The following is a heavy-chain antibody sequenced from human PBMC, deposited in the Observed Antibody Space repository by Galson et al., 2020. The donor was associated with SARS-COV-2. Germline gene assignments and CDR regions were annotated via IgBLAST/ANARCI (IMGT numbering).Heavy chain of an antibody. V-gene: IGHV3-33*06. CDR3: AKAGASTVTTH. CDR1: GFTFSSYG. Sequence: GGSLRLSCAASGFTFSSYGMHWVRQAPGKGLEWVAVIWYDGSNKYYADSVKGRFTISRDNSKNTLYLQMNSLRAEDTAVYYCAKAGASTVTTHWGQGTLVTVSS. J-gene: IGHJ4*02. CDR2: IWYDGSNK. D-gene: IGHD4-17*01.